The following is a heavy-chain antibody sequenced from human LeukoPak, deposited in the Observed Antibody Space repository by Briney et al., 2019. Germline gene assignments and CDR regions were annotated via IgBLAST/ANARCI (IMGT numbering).Heavy chain of an antibody. D-gene: IGHD4-11*01. Sequence: GDSLRLSCAASGFTFSSYEMNWVRQAPGKGLEWVSYIRNSGPTIYYAHSVKGRFTISRDNAKNSLYLQMNSLRAEDTAVYYCAREYYSNYVYFDLWGRGTLDTLPS. J-gene: IGHJ2*01. V-gene: IGHV3-48*03. CDR2: IRNSGPTI. CDR1: GFTFSSYE. CDR3: AREYYSNYVYFDL.